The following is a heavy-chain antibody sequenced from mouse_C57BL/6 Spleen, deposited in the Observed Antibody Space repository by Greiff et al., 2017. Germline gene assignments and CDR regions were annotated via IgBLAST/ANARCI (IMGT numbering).Heavy chain of an antibody. CDR1: GYAFSSSW. D-gene: IGHD2-3*01. CDR2: IYPGDGDT. V-gene: IGHV1-82*01. Sequence: VQLQQSGPELVKPGASVKISCKASGYAFSSSWMNWVKQRPGKGLEWIGRIYPGDGDTNYNGKFKGKATLTADKSSSTAYMQLSSLTYEDSAVYFCASRGKYDGYYEGAMDYWGQGTSVTVSS. J-gene: IGHJ4*01. CDR3: ASRGKYDGYYEGAMDY.